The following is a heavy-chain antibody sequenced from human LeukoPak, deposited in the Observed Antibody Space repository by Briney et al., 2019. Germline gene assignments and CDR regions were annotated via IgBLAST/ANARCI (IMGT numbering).Heavy chain of an antibody. V-gene: IGHV3-43D*03. D-gene: IGHD1-20*01. J-gene: IGHJ6*03. CDR3: AKDGFITGTTARPGRRNAYYMDV. CDR2: ISWDGGST. CDR1: GFTFDDYA. Sequence: GGSLRLSCAASGFTFDDYAMHWVRQAPGKGLEWVSLISWDGGSTYYADSVKGRFTISRDNSKNSLYLQMNSLRAEDTALYYCAKDGFITGTTARPGRRNAYYMDVWGKETTVTVSS.